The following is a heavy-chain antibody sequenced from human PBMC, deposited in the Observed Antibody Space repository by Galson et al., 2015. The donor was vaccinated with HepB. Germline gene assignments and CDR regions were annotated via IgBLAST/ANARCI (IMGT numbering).Heavy chain of an antibody. CDR3: AHSRKLGMNFDY. CDR2: IYWNDDK. J-gene: IGHJ4*02. D-gene: IGHD7-27*01. V-gene: IGHV2-5*01. Sequence: PALVKPTQTLTLTCTFSGFSLTTSGVAVGWIRQPPGKALEWLALIYWNDDKRYSPSLKTRLTITKDTSKTQVVLTMTNMDPVDTGTYYCAHSRKLGMNFDYWGQGILVTVSS. CDR1: GFSLTTSGVA.